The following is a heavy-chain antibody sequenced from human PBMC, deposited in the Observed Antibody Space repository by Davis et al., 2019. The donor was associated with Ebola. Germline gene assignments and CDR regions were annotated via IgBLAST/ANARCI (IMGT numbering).Heavy chain of an antibody. CDR1: GGSISSSSYY. V-gene: IGHV4-39*01. CDR3: ARSPQVLRFLEWLFDY. J-gene: IGHJ4*02. D-gene: IGHD3-3*01. Sequence: MPSETLSLTCTVSGGSISSSSYYCGWIRQPPGKGLEWIGSIYYSGSTYYNPSLKSRVTISVDTSKNQFSLKLSSVTAADTAVYYCARSPQVLRFLEWLFDYWGQGTLVTVSS. CDR2: IYYSGST.